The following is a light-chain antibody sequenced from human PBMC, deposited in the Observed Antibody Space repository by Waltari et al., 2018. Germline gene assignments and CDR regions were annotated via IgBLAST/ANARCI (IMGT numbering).Light chain of an antibody. CDR2: AAS. Sequence: DIRLTQSPSYLSASVGDRVTLVCRAGQLHHCYLNGYQQKPGRVPKRVVHAASTLSSGVPSRFSGRGYVSEFTLTISNLQPEDFATYYCQQGYGSAWSFGQGTKVE. V-gene: IGKV1-39*01. CDR3: QQGYGSAWS. J-gene: IGKJ1*01. CDR1: QLHHCY.